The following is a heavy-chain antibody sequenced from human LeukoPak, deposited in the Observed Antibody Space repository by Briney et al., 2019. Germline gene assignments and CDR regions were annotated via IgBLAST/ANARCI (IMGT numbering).Heavy chain of an antibody. J-gene: IGHJ4*02. V-gene: IGHV3-30-3*01. Sequence: PGGSLRLSCAASGFTFSSYAMHWVRQAPGKGWEWVAFISYDGSNKYYADSVKGRFTISRDNSKNTLYLQMNSLRAEDTAVYYCARDRYDSSGKALYYFDYWGQGTLVTVSS. CDR1: GFTFSSYA. D-gene: IGHD3-22*01. CDR2: ISYDGSNK. CDR3: ARDRYDSSGKALYYFDY.